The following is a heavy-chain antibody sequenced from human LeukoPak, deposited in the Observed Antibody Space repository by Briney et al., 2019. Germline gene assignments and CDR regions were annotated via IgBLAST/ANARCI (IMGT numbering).Heavy chain of an antibody. CDR2: ISGGGDAT. CDR3: AVDCSSPSCYGQSAFDI. Sequence: GGSLRLSCAASTFIFSDYAMTWVRQAPGKGLEWVSTISGGGDATYYAHSVKGRFAVSRDNSKKTLYLQLNSLRAEDTAIYYCAVDCSSPSCYGQSAFDIWGQGTMVTVSS. D-gene: IGHD2-2*01. V-gene: IGHV3-23*01. CDR1: TFIFSDYA. J-gene: IGHJ3*02.